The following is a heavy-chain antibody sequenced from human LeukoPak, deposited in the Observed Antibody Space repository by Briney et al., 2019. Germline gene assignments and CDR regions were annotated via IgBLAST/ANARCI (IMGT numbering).Heavy chain of an antibody. J-gene: IGHJ4*02. Sequence: GGSLRLSCAASGFTFSSHWMSWVRQAPGKGLEWVANLNQDGTETYYADSVKGRFTTSRNNAKSSLYLQMDSLRADDTAVYYCARDSYRALEYWGQGTLVTVSS. CDR1: GFTFSSHW. V-gene: IGHV3-7*01. CDR3: ARDSYRALEY. D-gene: IGHD1-14*01. CDR2: LNQDGTET.